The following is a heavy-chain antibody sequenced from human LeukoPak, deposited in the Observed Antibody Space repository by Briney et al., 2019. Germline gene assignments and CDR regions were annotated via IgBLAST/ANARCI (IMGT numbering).Heavy chain of an antibody. CDR2: ISGSNSNT. CDR3: AKDYRGSGPKGFDY. CDR1: GVIFSSYA. V-gene: IGHV3-23*01. Sequence: GESLRLSCAASGVIFSSYAMNWVRQAPGKGLEWVSAISGSNSNTYYTDSVKGRFTISRDNSKNTLYLQMNSLRAEDTAVYYCAKDYRGSGPKGFDYWGQGTLVTVSS. J-gene: IGHJ4*02. D-gene: IGHD3-10*01.